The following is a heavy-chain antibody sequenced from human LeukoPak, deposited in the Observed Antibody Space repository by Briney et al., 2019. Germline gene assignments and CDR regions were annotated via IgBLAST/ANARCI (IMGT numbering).Heavy chain of an antibody. J-gene: IGHJ4*02. CDR2: IRWDGGGT. CDR3: AKDIGTLDDYFEY. Sequence: PGGSLRLSCVASGFTSDDYTMHWVRQAPGKGLEWVSLIRWDGGGTAYADSVKGRFIISRDNSKNSLFLQMNSLRLEDTALYYCAKDIGTLDDYFEYWGRGTLVTVSS. CDR1: GFTSDDYT. V-gene: IGHV3-43*01. D-gene: IGHD1-1*01.